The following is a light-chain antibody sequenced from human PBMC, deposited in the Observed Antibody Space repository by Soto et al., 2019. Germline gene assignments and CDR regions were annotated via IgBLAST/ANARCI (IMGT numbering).Light chain of an antibody. CDR2: GAS. Sequence: EIVMTQSPATLSVSPGERATLSCRASQSVGRLLAWYQQKPGQPPRRLAYGASTRATGVPARFSGSGSATEFTLTISSLQSEDFAVYYCQQYSSWPLTFGHGTKVEIK. CDR1: QSVGRL. CDR3: QQYSSWPLT. J-gene: IGKJ1*01. V-gene: IGKV3-15*01.